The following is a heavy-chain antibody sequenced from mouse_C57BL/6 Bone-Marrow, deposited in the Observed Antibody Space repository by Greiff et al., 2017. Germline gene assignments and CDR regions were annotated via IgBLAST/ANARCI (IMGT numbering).Heavy chain of an antibody. D-gene: IGHD4-1*01. CDR2: IHPNSGST. CDR3: ARGTGRGFAY. J-gene: IGHJ3*01. V-gene: IGHV1-64*01. Sequence: QVQLQQSGAELARPGASVKLSCKASGYTFTSYWMHWVKQRPGQGLEWIGMIHPNSGSTNYNEKFKSKATLTVDKSSSTAYMQLSSLTSEDSAVYYCARGTGRGFAYWGQGTLVTVSA. CDR1: GYTFTSYW.